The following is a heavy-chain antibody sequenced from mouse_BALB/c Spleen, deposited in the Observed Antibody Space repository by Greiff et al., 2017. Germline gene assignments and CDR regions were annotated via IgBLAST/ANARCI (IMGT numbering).Heavy chain of an antibody. D-gene: IGHD2-1*01. V-gene: IGHV1-69*01. CDR2: IDTSDSYT. CDR1: GYTFTDYW. J-gene: IGHJ3*01. CDR3: AREGNYVLAY. Sequence: QVQLQQPGAELVMPGASVKMSCKASGYTFTDYWMHWVKQRPGQGLEWIGAIDTSDSYTSYNQKFKGKATLTVDESSSTAYMQLSSLTSEDSAVYYCAREGNYVLAYWGQGTLVTVSA.